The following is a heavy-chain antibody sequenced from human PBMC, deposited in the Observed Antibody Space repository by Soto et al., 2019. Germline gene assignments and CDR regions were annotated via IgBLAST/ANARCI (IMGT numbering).Heavy chain of an antibody. D-gene: IGHD2-8*01. V-gene: IGHV4-4*07. J-gene: IGHJ6*02. CDR2: IYTSGNT. Sequence: QVQLQGSDPRLLKPSETLSLTCTVSGASVTSYYWSWIRQPAGKGLDWIGRIYTSGNTDYNPSLKRRVTPSLETSQNQVSLKLSSVTAADTAIYYCARDGVGPHGMDVWGQGNTVTVSS. CDR1: GASVTSYY. CDR3: ARDGVGPHGMDV.